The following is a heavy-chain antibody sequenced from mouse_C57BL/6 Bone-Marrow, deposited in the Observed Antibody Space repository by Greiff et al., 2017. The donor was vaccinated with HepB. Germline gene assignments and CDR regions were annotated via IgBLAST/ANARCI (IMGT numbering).Heavy chain of an antibody. J-gene: IGHJ4*01. CDR1: GYTFTDYY. CDR3: AKYYAMDY. V-gene: IGHV1-76*01. Sequence: QVQLKESGAELVRPGASVKLSCKASGYTFTDYYINWVKQRPGQGLEWIARIYPGSGNTYYNEKFKGKATLTAEKSSSTAYMQLSSLTSEDSAVYFCAKYYAMDYWGQGTSVTVSS. CDR2: IYPGSGNT.